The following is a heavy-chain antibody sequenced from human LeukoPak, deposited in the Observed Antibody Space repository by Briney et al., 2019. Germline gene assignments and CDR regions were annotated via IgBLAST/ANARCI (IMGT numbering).Heavy chain of an antibody. CDR3: ARVSELLPDY. CDR2: IIPILGIA. V-gene: IGHV1-69*04. CDR1: GGTFSSYA. D-gene: IGHD6-6*01. Sequence: ASVKVSCKASGGTFSSYAISWVRQAPGQGLEWMGRIIPILGIANYAQKFQGRVTITADKSTSTAYMELSSLRSGDTAVYYCARVSELLPDYWGQGTLVTVSS. J-gene: IGHJ4*02.